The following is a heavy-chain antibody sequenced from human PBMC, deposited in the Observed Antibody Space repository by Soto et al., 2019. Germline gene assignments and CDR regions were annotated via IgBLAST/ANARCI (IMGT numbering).Heavy chain of an antibody. CDR3: ARXLYYGSGRGLDX. Sequence: GGSLXLSCAASGFTFRGYAMIWVRQAPGKGLEWVSTIDYSGASAKYADSVRGRFTISRDNSKNTLYLQMNSLRAEGTAVYYCARXLYYGSGRGLDXWGQGTLVTVSS. D-gene: IGHD3-10*01. J-gene: IGHJ5*02. V-gene: IGHV3-23*01. CDR2: IDYSGASA. CDR1: GFTFRGYA.